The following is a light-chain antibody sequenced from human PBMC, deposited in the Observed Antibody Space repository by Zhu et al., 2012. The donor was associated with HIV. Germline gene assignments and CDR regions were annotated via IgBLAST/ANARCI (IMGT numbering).Light chain of an antibody. CDR3: QQYGSSPVT. CDR2: GAS. Sequence: EIVLTQSPGTLSLSPGERATLSCRASQSVSSSYLAWYQQKPGQAPRLLTYGASSRATGIPDRFSGSGSGTDFTLTISRLEPEDFAVYYCQQYGSSPVTFGQGTKLEIK. J-gene: IGKJ2*01. V-gene: IGKV3-20*01. CDR1: QSVSSSY.